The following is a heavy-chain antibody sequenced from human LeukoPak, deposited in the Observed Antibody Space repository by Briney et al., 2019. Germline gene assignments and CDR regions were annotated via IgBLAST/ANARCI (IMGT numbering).Heavy chain of an antibody. J-gene: IGHJ4*02. CDR3: ATYSSGWLDY. CDR2: IYYSGST. Sequence: SSVTLSLTCTVSGGSISSSSYYWGWIRQPPGKGLEWIGSIYYSGSTYYNPSLKSRVTISVDTSKNQFSLKLSSVTAADTAVYYCATYSSGWLDYWGQGTLVTVSS. CDR1: GGSISSSSYY. V-gene: IGHV4-39*01. D-gene: IGHD6-19*01.